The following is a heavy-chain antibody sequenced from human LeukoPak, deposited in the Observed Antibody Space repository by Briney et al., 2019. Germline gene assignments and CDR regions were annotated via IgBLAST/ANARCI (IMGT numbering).Heavy chain of an antibody. CDR2: IYHSGTT. CDR1: GYSISSGYY. D-gene: IGHD6-19*01. J-gene: IGHJ4*02. CDR3: ARITAVAYDY. Sequence: PSETLSLTCAVSGYSISSGYYWGWIRQPPGKGREWIGSIYHSGTTYYNPSLKSRATISVDTSKTQFSLKLSSVTAADTAAYYCARITAVAYDYWGQGTLVTVSS. V-gene: IGHV4-38-2*01.